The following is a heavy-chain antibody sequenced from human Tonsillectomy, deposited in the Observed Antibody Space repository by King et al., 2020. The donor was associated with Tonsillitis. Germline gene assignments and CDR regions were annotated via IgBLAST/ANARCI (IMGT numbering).Heavy chain of an antibody. CDR3: AGVYEQLVTMNWFDP. V-gene: IGHV3-30-3*01. Sequence: VQLVESGGGVVQPGRSLRLSCAASGFTFSSYAMHWVRQAPGKGLEWVAVISYDGSNKYYADSVKGRFTISRDNSKNTLYLQMNSLRAEDTAVYYCAGVYEQLVTMNWFDPWGQGTLVTVSS. D-gene: IGHD6-13*01. CDR1: GFTFSSYA. J-gene: IGHJ5*02. CDR2: ISYDGSNK.